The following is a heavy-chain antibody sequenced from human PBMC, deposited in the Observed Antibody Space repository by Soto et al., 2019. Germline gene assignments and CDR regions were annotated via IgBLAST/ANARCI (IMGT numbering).Heavy chain of an antibody. Sequence: QVQLVQSGAEVKKPGSSLKVSCKVFGETLNSNPIGWVRQAPGQGLEWVGGIVPLSDRTNYAQELQGRVTVTADGSTRTVYMELSNLKSDDKAVYYCARKSGRDCHSGGGCFSLDVWGQGSLITVSS. CDR2: IVPLSDRT. D-gene: IGHD2-15*01. V-gene: IGHV1-69*01. CDR1: GETLNSNP. J-gene: IGHJ4*02. CDR3: ARKSGRDCHSGGGCFSLDV.